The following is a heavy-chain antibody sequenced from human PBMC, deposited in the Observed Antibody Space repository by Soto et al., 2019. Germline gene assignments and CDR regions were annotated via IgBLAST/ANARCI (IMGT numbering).Heavy chain of an antibody. Sequence: QVQLVQSGAEVKKPGSSVKVSCKASGGTFSSYAISWVRQAPGQGLEWMGGIIPIFGTANYAQKFQGRVTITADESTSTAYMELSSLRSEDTAVYYCATSNSDYYGSGSYPTGFYYYYGMDVWGQGTTVTVSS. CDR2: IIPIFGTA. CDR3: ATSNSDYYGSGSYPTGFYYYYGMDV. D-gene: IGHD3-10*01. V-gene: IGHV1-69*01. J-gene: IGHJ6*02. CDR1: GGTFSSYA.